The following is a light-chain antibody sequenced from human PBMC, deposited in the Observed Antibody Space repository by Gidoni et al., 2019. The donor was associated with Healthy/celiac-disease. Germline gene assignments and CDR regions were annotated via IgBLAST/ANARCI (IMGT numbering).Light chain of an antibody. CDR2: GAS. J-gene: IGKJ5*01. CDR3: QQDGSSPQIT. CDR1: QSVSSIY. Sequence: IVLTQSPGTLSLSPGERATLSCRASQSVSSIYLAWYQHKPGQAPRLLIYGASSRATGIPDRFSGSVSGTDFTLTISRLEPEDFAVYYCQQDGSSPQITFGQGTRLEIK. V-gene: IGKV3-20*01.